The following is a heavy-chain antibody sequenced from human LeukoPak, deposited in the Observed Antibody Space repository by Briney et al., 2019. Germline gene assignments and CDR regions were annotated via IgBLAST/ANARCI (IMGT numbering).Heavy chain of an antibody. J-gene: IGHJ4*02. CDR1: GYTFTSYG. CDR2: ISAYNGNT. Sequence: ASVKVSCKASGYTFTSYGISWVRQAPGQGLEWMGWISAYNGNTNYAQKLQGRVTMTTDTSTSTAYMELRSLRSDDTAVYYCAREEYYDSSGYYYGYWGQGTLVTVSS. V-gene: IGHV1-18*01. CDR3: AREEYYDSSGYYYGY. D-gene: IGHD3-22*01.